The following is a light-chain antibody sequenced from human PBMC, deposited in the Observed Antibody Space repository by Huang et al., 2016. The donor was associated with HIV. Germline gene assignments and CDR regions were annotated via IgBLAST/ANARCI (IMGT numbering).Light chain of an antibody. CDR3: QQSYTTPRT. CDR1: QSIRTY. J-gene: IGKJ2*02. V-gene: IGKV1-39*01. Sequence: DIQMTQSPSSLSASVGDRVTITCRASQSIRTYLNWYQQKPGKAPKVLIYATSSLQSGVPSRFSGSGSGTDVTLTISSLQPEDFATYYCQQSYTTPRTFGQGTKLEIK. CDR2: ATS.